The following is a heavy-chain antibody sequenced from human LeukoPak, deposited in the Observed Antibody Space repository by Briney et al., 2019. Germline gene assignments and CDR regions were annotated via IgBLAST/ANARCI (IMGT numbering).Heavy chain of an antibody. CDR1: GFTFSSYV. CDR2: ISGSGGST. V-gene: IGHV3-23*01. Sequence: QPGGSLRLSCAASGFTFSSYVMSWVRQAPGKGLEWVSAISGSGGSTYYADSVKGRFTISRDNSKNTLYLQMNSLRAEDTAVYYCAKDPAYYYYGMDVWGQGTTVTVSS. CDR3: AKDPAYYYYGMDV. J-gene: IGHJ6*02.